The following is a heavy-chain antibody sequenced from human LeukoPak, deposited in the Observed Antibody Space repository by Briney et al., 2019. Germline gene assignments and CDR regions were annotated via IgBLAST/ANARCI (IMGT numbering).Heavy chain of an antibody. CDR2: INPNSGGT. CDR3: ARDLLIAAAGTENY. CDR1: GYTFTGYY. D-gene: IGHD6-13*01. J-gene: IGHJ4*02. V-gene: IGHV1-2*02. Sequence: ASVKVSCKASGYTFTGYYIHWVRQAPGQGLEWMGWINPNSGGTNYAQKFQGRVTMIRDTSISTAYMELSRLSSDDTAVYYCARDLLIAAAGTENYWGQGTLVTVSS.